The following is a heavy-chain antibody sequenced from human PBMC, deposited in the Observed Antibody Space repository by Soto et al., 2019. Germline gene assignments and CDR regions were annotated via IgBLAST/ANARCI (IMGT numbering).Heavy chain of an antibody. V-gene: IGHV4-38-2*01. CDR2: IYHTGST. D-gene: IGHD6-13*01. CDR3: ARRHSSNCYGLDY. Sequence: PSETLSRTCAVSGYSISNGYYWGWIRQPPGKGLEWIGSIYHTGSTYYNPSLKSRVTISVDTSKNQFSLKLSSVTAADTAVYYCARRHSSNCYGLDYWGQGTLVTVPS. CDR1: GYSISNGYY. J-gene: IGHJ4*02.